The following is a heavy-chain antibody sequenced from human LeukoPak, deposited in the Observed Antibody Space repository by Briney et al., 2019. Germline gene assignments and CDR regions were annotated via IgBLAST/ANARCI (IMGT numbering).Heavy chain of an antibody. Sequence: SETLSLTCTVSGGFISSNSYYWGWIRQPPGKGLEWIGSIYYSGSTYYNSSLKSRVTMSVDTSKNQFSLKLSSVTAADTAVYYCARAQFRSGYPYWGQGTLVTVSS. CDR2: IYYSGST. CDR3: ARAQFRSGYPY. V-gene: IGHV4-39*01. D-gene: IGHD5-12*01. J-gene: IGHJ4*02. CDR1: GGFISSNSYY.